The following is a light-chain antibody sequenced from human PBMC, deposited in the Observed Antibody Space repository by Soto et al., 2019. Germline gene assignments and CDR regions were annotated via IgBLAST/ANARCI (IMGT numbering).Light chain of an antibody. J-gene: IGKJ1*01. CDR2: GAS. CDR1: QSVSNNF. CDR3: QQYATSPPRT. Sequence: EIVLTQSPGTLSLSPGVRATLSCRASQSVSNNFLAWHQQKPGQAPGLLIYGASSRATGIPDRFSGSGSGTDFSLTISRLEPEDSAVYYCQQYATSPPRTFGQGTKVEIK. V-gene: IGKV3-20*01.